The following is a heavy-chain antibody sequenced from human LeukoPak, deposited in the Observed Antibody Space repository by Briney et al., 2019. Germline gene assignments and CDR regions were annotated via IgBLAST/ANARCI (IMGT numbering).Heavy chain of an antibody. CDR3: ARDRGSGSYGIFDY. CDR2: ISSSISYI. CDR1: GFTFSSYS. V-gene: IGHV3-21*03. D-gene: IGHD3-10*01. J-gene: IGHJ4*02. Sequence: PGGSLRLSCAASGFTFSSYSMNWARQAPGKGLEWVSSISSSISYIYYADSVKGRFTISRDNAKNSLYLQMNSLRAEDTAVYYCARDRGSGSYGIFDYWGQGTLVTVSS.